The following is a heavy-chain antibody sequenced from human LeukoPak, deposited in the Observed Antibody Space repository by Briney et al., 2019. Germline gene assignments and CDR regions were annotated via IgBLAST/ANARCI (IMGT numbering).Heavy chain of an antibody. CDR3: ARAGSSWDYFDY. CDR2: IYYSGST. Sequence: SETLSLTCTVSGYSISSGYYWGWIRQPPGKGLEWIGSIYYSGSTYYNPSLKSRVTISVDTSKNQFSLKLSSVTAADTAVYYCARAGSSWDYFDYWGQGTLVTVSS. CDR1: GYSISSGYY. D-gene: IGHD6-13*01. J-gene: IGHJ4*02. V-gene: IGHV4-38-2*02.